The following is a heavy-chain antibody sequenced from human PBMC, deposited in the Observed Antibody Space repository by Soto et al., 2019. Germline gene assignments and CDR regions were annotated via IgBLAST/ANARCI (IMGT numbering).Heavy chain of an antibody. CDR3: AGRKVGAATAYYYYGMDV. CDR2: ISTSSSTI. J-gene: IGHJ6*02. D-gene: IGHD1-26*01. Sequence: EVQLVESGGGLVQPGGSLRLSCAASGFTFSSYSMNWVRQAPGKGLEWVSYISTSSSTIYSADSVKGRFTISGDNAKNSLYLQMNSLRDEDTAVYYGAGRKVGAATAYYYYGMDVWGQGTTVTVSS. CDR1: GFTFSSYS. V-gene: IGHV3-48*02.